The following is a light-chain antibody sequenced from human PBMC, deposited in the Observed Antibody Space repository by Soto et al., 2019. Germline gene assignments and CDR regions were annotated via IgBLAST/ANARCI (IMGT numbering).Light chain of an antibody. Sequence: QSVLTQPPSASGTPGQRVTISCSGSSSNIGSNTVSWYQQLPGTAPKLLIYSNNRRPSGVPERFSGSNSGTSASLAISGLQSEDEADYYCAAWDDSLNGFYVFGTGTKVT. CDR3: AAWDDSLNGFYV. CDR1: SSNIGSNT. V-gene: IGLV1-44*01. J-gene: IGLJ1*01. CDR2: SNN.